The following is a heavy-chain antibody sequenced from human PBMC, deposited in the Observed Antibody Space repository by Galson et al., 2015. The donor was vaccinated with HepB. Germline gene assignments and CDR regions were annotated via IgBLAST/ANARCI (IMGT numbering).Heavy chain of an antibody. Sequence: SLRLSCAASGFNLSGYVMHWVRQAPGKGLEWVAVMSHDGRNGDFADTVKGRFTISRDNSKATVYLRLNSLRPEDTGVYYCARDVLTANHGDWYFDLWGRGTLVTVSS. CDR2: MSHDGRNG. V-gene: IGHV3-30*04. CDR3: ARDVLTANHGDWYFDL. CDR1: GFNLSGYV. J-gene: IGHJ2*01. D-gene: IGHD2-21*02.